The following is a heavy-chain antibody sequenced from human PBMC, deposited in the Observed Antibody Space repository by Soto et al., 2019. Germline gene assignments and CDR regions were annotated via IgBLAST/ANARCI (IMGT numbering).Heavy chain of an antibody. CDR3: ATVGATHAFDI. D-gene: IGHD1-26*01. Sequence: GSLRLSCAASGFTFSSYWMSWVRQAPGKGLEWVANIKQDGSEKYYVDSVKGRFTISRDNAKNSLYLQMNSLRAEDTAVYYCATVGATHAFDIWGQGTMVTVSS. CDR1: GFTFSSYW. J-gene: IGHJ3*02. CDR2: IKQDGSEK. V-gene: IGHV3-7*01.